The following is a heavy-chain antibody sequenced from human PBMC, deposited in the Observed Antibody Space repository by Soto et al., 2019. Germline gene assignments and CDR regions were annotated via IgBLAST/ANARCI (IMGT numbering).Heavy chain of an antibody. D-gene: IGHD3-16*01. V-gene: IGHV5-51*01. CDR2: IFPDDSDT. CDR3: FRGGVTSRTFDY. Sequence: PRESLKISCKASGYIIKNYWIGWVRQMPGQGLEWMGIIFPDDSDTRYSPSFQGHVTISVDKSISTAYVQWSSLKASDSAIYYCFRGGVTSRTFDYWGQGTLVTVSS. CDR1: GYIIKNYW. J-gene: IGHJ4*02.